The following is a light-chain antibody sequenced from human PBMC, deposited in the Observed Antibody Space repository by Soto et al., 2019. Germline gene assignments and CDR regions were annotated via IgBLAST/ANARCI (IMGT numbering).Light chain of an antibody. CDR3: LLSYNGARV. Sequence: QAVVTQEPSLTVSPGETVTLTCGSSTGAVTSGHYPFWFQQKPGQALRTLVYDTSNKHSWTPARFSGPLLGGKAALTLSGAQPEDEADYYCLLSYNGARVFGGGTRLTVL. V-gene: IGLV7-46*01. CDR2: DTS. J-gene: IGLJ2*01. CDR1: TGAVTSGHY.